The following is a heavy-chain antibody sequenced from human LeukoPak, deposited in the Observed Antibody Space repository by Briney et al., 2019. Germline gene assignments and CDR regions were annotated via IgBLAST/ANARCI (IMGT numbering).Heavy chain of an antibody. CDR1: GFTFSSYA. D-gene: IGHD1-14*01. J-gene: IGHJ6*02. Sequence: GGSLRLSCAASGFTFSSYAMSWVRQAPGKGLEWVSAISGSGGSTYYADSVKGRFIISRDNSKNTLYLQMNSLRAEDTAVYYCAKDLTDYYYYGMDVWGQGTTVTVSS. V-gene: IGHV3-23*01. CDR2: ISGSGGST. CDR3: AKDLTDYYYYGMDV.